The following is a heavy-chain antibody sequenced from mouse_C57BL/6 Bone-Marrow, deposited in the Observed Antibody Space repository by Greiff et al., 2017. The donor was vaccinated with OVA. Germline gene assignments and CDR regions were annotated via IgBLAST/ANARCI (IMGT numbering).Heavy chain of an antibody. J-gene: IGHJ2*01. CDR3: ARDDSRGYFDY. Sequence: EVQRVESEGGLVQPGSSMKLSCTASGFTFSDYYMAWVRQVPEKGLEWVANINYDGSSTYYLDSLKSRFIISRDNAKNILYLQMSSLKSEDTATYYCARDDSRGYFDYWGQGTTLTVSS. V-gene: IGHV5-16*01. CDR1: GFTFSDYY. D-gene: IGHD3-3*01. CDR2: INYDGSST.